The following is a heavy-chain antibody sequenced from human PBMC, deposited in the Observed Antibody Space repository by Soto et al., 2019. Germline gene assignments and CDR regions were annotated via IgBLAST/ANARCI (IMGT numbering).Heavy chain of an antibody. Sequence: GESLKISCKGSGYSFTSYWISWVRQMPGKGLEWMGRIDPSDSYTNYSPSFQGHVTISADKSISTAYLQWSSLKASDTAMYYCARRTDTAMDFDYWGQGTLVTVSS. J-gene: IGHJ4*02. D-gene: IGHD5-18*01. V-gene: IGHV5-10-1*01. CDR2: IDPSDSYT. CDR1: GYSFTSYW. CDR3: ARRTDTAMDFDY.